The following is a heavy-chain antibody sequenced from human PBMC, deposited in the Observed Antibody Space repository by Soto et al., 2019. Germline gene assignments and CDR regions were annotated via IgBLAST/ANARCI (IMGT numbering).Heavy chain of an antibody. CDR2: INHSGST. CDR1: GGSFSGYY. D-gene: IGHD6-6*01. Sequence: SETLSLTCAVYGGSFSGYYWSWIRQPPGKGLEWIGEINHSGSTNYNPSLKSRVTISVDTSKNQFSLKLSSVTAADTAVYYCARGTFDYSSSSAFDIWGQGTMVTVSS. J-gene: IGHJ3*02. CDR3: ARGTFDYSSSSAFDI. V-gene: IGHV4-34*01.